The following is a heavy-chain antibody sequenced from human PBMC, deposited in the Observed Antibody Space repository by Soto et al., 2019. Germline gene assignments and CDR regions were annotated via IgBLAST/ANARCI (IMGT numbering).Heavy chain of an antibody. V-gene: IGHV3-30-3*01. CDR1: AFILSSDA. CDR2: ITNDGSNK. J-gene: IGHJ4*02. CDR3: GRGSTTLVTLYDY. Sequence: SLSLSCLASAFILSSDAIHWVRQAPGKELEWVAVITNDGSNKTYADSVKGRFTITRDNSKNTLDLQMNSLRAEDTAVYYCGRGSTTLVTLYDYWGQGTLVTVSS. D-gene: IGHD4-4*01.